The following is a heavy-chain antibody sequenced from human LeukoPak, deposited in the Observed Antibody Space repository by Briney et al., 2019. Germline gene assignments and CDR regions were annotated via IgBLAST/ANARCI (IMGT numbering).Heavy chain of an antibody. D-gene: IGHD3-22*01. CDR1: GFTISNYW. CDR2: ISSDGTNT. CDR3: ARTSYDPGGYFED. J-gene: IGHJ4*02. V-gene: IGHV3-74*01. Sequence: GGSLRLSCAASGFTISNYWMHWVRQAPGKGLVWVSRISSDGTNTNYADSVKGRFTISRDNAKNTLYLQMNSLGAEDTAVYYCARTSYDPGGYFEDWGQGTLVTVSS.